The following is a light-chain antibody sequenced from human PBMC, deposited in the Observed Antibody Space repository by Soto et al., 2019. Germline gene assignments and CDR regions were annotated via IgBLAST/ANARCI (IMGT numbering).Light chain of an antibody. CDR1: QYVSNS. CDR3: QQYRSAPFT. CDR2: DTA. Sequence: DIQMTQSPSSLSASVGDRVTITCRASQYVSNSLAWYQQKPGRVSTILMYDTATLQSGVPSLLSGIGTGTDFTLTISSLQPGDNGATVYGQQYRSAPFTVGPGTKVDIK. V-gene: IGKV1-27*01. J-gene: IGKJ3*01.